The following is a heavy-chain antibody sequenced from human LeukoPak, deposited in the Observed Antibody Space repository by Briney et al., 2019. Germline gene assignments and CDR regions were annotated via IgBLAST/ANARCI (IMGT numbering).Heavy chain of an antibody. CDR1: GFTFSSYS. Sequence: SGGSLRLSCAASGFTFSSYSMNWVRQAPGKGLEWVSSISSSSSYIYYADSVKGRFTISRDNAKNSLYLQMSSLRAEDTAVYFCAKDKPLRERARRAIASGTHYYYNGMDVWGQGTTVTVSS. D-gene: IGHD3-10*01. CDR2: ISSSSSYI. J-gene: IGHJ6*02. CDR3: AKDKPLRERARRAIASGTHYYYNGMDV. V-gene: IGHV3-21*01.